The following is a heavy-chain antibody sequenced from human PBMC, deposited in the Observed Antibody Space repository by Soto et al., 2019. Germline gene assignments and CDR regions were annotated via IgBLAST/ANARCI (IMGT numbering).Heavy chain of an antibody. D-gene: IGHD3-3*01. Sequence: SETLSLTCTVSGGSVSSGSYYWSWIRQPPGKGLEWIGYIYYSGSTNYNPSLKSRVTISVDTSKNQFSLKLSSVTAADTAVYYCARGGRFLEWLSHFDYWGQGTLVTVSS. V-gene: IGHV4-61*01. CDR2: IYYSGST. CDR3: ARGGRFLEWLSHFDY. CDR1: GGSVSSGSYY. J-gene: IGHJ4*02.